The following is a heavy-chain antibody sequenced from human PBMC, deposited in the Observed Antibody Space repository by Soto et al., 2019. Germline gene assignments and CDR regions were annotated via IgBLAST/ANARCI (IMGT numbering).Heavy chain of an antibody. CDR3: ATSPGWLGEGSGGLDV. J-gene: IGHJ6*02. V-gene: IGHV1-2*02. CDR1: GNTLTGYF. Sequence: QLQLVQSGAEVKRPGASVRVSCKASGNTLTGYFLHWVRQARGQELEWMGWLNSNSGGTKIAQKFQGRLAMTRETSITTAYMELSRRRSDDTAVYYWATSPGWLGEGSGGLDVGGLGATVTVPS. CDR2: LNSNSGGT. D-gene: IGHD3-10*01.